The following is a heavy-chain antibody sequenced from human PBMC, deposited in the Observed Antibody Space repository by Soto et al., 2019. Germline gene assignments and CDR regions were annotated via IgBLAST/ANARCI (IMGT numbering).Heavy chain of an antibody. CDR3: AGAYSSSFLGGYYYVMDV. V-gene: IGHV1-69*13. J-gene: IGHJ6*04. CDR1: GGTFSSYA. CDR2: IIPIFGTE. Sequence: VASVKVSCKASGGTFSSYAISWVRQAPGQELEWMGGIIPIFGTENYAQKFQGRVTITADEPTSTAYMELSSLRSEDTAVYYCAGAYSSSFLGGYYYVMDVWAKGTTFTVSS. D-gene: IGHD6-13*01.